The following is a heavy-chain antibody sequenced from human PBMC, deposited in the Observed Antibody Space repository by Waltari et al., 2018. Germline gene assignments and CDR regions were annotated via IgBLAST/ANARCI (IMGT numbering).Heavy chain of an antibody. V-gene: IGHV3-66*01. Sequence: EMQLVESGGGLVQPGGSLRLSCAASGFTVSSNYMRWVRQAPGKGLEWVSVRYSTGDKNYAGSVKGRLTISRDDSKNTLYLQMNSLRAEDTAVYYCARGPRYCSSTSCSDYFDYWGQGTLVTVSS. J-gene: IGHJ4*02. CDR1: GFTVSSNY. CDR2: RYSTGDK. CDR3: ARGPRYCSSTSCSDYFDY. D-gene: IGHD2-2*01.